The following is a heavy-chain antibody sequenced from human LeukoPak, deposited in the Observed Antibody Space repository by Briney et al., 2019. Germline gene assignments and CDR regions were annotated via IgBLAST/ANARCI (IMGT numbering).Heavy chain of an antibody. CDR2: INPNSGGT. D-gene: IGHD6-6*01. Sequence: ASVKVSCKASGYTFTGYYMHWVRQAPGQGLEWMGWINPNSGGTNYAQKFQGRVTMTRDTSISTAYMELSRLRSDDTAVYYCARGWGYSSSSLDYWGQGTLVTVSS. CDR1: GYTFTGYY. CDR3: ARGWGYSSSSLDY. V-gene: IGHV1-2*02. J-gene: IGHJ4*02.